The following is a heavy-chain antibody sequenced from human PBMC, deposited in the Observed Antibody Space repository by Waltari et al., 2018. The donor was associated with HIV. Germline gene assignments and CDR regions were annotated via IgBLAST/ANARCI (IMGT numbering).Heavy chain of an antibody. CDR2: ISGSGGGT. CDR3: TTCDSGEKSYYYYSGMDV. V-gene: IGHV3-23*01. J-gene: IGHJ6*02. CDR1: GFSIATYG. Sequence: EVKLLESGGGLIQPGGSLRLSCATSGFSIATYGMWWVRQVRGKGLEWVASISGSGGGTNYADSVRGPFNISRDTSKNTVSIHMNSLRAEDTATYYCTTCDSGEKSYYYYSGMDVWGQGTTVIVSS. D-gene: IGHD4-17*01.